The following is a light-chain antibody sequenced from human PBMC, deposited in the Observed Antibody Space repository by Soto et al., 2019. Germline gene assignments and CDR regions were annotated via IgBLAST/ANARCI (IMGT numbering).Light chain of an antibody. CDR3: QKYDRDPFT. Sequence: IPVTASPSLLSASVGARAPLTGRASPGISNYSAWYPPKPGKVPKVLIYAASTLQSGVPSRFSGSGSGTDFTLTISSLQPEDVATYDCQKYDRDPFTIGQGTRL. CDR2: AAS. CDR1: PGISNY. V-gene: IGKV1-27*01. J-gene: IGKJ5*01.